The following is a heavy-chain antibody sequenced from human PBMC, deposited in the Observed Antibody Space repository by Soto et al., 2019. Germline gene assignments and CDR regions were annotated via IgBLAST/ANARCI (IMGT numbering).Heavy chain of an antibody. CDR1: GDSISTVDYF. V-gene: IGHV4-30-4*01. J-gene: IGHJ5*01. CDR3: ARGRYCLTGRCFPNWFDS. Sequence: LTCSVSGDSISTVDYFWAWIRQPPGQALEYIGYIYKSTTTYYNPSFEGRVAISLDTSKSQFSLTVTSVTAADTAVYFCARGRYCLTGRCFPNWFDSWGQGTLVTVSS. CDR2: IYKSTTT. D-gene: IGHD2-15*01.